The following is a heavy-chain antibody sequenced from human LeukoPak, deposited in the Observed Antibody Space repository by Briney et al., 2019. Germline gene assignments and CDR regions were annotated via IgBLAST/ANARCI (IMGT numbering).Heavy chain of an antibody. J-gene: IGHJ4*02. Sequence: GGSLRLSCAASGFTFSSYAMSWVRQAPGKGLEWVSAISGSGGSTYYADSVKGRFTISRDNSKNTLYLQMNRLRAEDTAVYYCAKYQYDSSGYYPLFDYWGQGTLVTVSS. V-gene: IGHV3-23*01. CDR3: AKYQYDSSGYYPLFDY. D-gene: IGHD3-22*01. CDR2: ISGSGGST. CDR1: GFTFSSYA.